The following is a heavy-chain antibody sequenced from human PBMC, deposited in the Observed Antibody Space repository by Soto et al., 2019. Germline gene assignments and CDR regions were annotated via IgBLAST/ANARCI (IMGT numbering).Heavy chain of an antibody. CDR2: INSDGSRT. J-gene: IGHJ4*02. CDR3: ARETYRGFYFDY. CDR1: GFTFTYYW. Sequence: GGSLRLSCAASGFTFTYYWTHWVRQAPGKGLVWVSRINSDGSRTSYADSVTGRFTISRDNAKNTLYLQMNSMRVEETALYYCARETYRGFYFDYWGQGT. D-gene: IGHD4-4*01. V-gene: IGHV3-74*01.